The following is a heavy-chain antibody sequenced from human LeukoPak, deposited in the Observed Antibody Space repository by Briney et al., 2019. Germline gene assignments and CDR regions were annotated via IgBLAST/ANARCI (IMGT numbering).Heavy chain of an antibody. J-gene: IGHJ4*02. Sequence: PGGSLRLSCAASGFTFSSYSMNWVRQAPGKGLKWVSSISSSSSYIYYADSVKGRFTISRDNAKNSLYLQMNSLRAEDTAVYYCARQELGATDYWGQGTLVTVSS. D-gene: IGHD1-26*01. CDR2: ISSSSSYI. CDR1: GFTFSSYS. CDR3: ARQELGATDY. V-gene: IGHV3-21*01.